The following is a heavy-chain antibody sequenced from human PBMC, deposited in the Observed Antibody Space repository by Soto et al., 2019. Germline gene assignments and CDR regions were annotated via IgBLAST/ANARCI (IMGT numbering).Heavy chain of an antibody. V-gene: IGHV1-69*06. CDR1: GGTFSSYA. CDR3: ARDPNDFCSGSTYYYYGMDV. J-gene: IGHJ6*02. D-gene: IGHD3-3*01. Sequence: GASVKVSCKASGGTFSSYAISWVRQAPGQGLEWMGGIIPIFGTANYAQKFQGRVTITADKSTSTAYMELSSLRSEDTAVYYCARDPNDFCSGSTYYYYGMDVWGQGTTVTVSS. CDR2: IIPIFGTA.